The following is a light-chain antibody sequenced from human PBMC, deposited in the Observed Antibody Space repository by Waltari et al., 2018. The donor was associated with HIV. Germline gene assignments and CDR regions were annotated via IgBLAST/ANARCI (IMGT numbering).Light chain of an antibody. V-gene: IGKV3-20*01. CDR1: QGVAGNH. CDR3: QQYGTSVT. CDR2: DTY. J-gene: IGKJ5*01. Sequence: EIVLTQSPGTLSLSSGERVTLSCRASQGVAGNHLAWYQQRTGQAPRLLIYDTYRRATGIPDRFSGSGSGTDFTLTIGSLEHEDFAVYYCQQYGTSVTFGQGTRLEIK.